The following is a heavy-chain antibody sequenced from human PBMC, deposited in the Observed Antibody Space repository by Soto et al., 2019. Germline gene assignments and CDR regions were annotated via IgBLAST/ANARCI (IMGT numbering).Heavy chain of an antibody. CDR2: IWYDGSNK. D-gene: IGHD3-22*01. V-gene: IGHV3-33*01. CDR3: ARGDYDSSGAEYFQH. J-gene: IGHJ1*01. Sequence: QVQLVESGGGVVQPGRSLRLSCAASGFTFSSYGMHWVRQAPGKGLEWVAVIWYDGSNKYYADSVKGRFTISRDNSKNTLYLQMNSLRAEDTAVYYCARGDYDSSGAEYFQHWGQGTLVTVS. CDR1: GFTFSSYG.